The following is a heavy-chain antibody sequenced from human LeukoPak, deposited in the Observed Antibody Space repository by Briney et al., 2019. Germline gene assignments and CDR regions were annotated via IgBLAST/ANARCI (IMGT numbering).Heavy chain of an antibody. CDR2: ISGSGGST. Sequence: QAGGPLRLSCAASGFTFSSYAMSWVRQAPGKGLEWVSAISGSGGSTYYADSVKGRFTISRDNSKNTLYLQMNSLRAEDTAVYYCAKDMTTVTYTSDYWGQGTLVTDSS. D-gene: IGHD4-17*01. J-gene: IGHJ4*02. V-gene: IGHV3-23*01. CDR3: AKDMTTVTYTSDY. CDR1: GFTFSSYA.